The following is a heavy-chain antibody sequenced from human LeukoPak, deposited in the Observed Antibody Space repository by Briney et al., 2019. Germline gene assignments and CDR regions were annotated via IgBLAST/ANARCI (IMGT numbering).Heavy chain of an antibody. Sequence: ASVKVSCKASGYTFTSYAMHWVRQAPGQGLEWMGWISTHNGNTNYAQKFHGRVTMTTDTSTSTAYIELRSLRSDDTAVYYCARDVPGSIGTTARFDPWGQGTLVTVSS. CDR2: ISTHNGNT. J-gene: IGHJ5*02. CDR1: GYTFTSYA. V-gene: IGHV1-18*01. D-gene: IGHD1-1*01. CDR3: ARDVPGSIGTTARFDP.